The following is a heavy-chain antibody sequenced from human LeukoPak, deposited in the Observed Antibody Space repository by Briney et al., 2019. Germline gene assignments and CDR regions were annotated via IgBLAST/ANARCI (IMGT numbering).Heavy chain of an antibody. V-gene: IGHV4-4*07. Sequence: SETLSLTCTVSGGSISSYYWSWIRQPAGKGLEWIGRIYTSGSTNYNPSLKSRVTMSVDTSKNQFSLKLSSVTAADTAVYYCARSGRSYYYGSGSSNRWFDPWGQGTLVTVSS. CDR3: ARSGRSYYYGSGSSNRWFDP. CDR2: IYTSGST. CDR1: GGSISSYY. D-gene: IGHD3-10*01. J-gene: IGHJ5*02.